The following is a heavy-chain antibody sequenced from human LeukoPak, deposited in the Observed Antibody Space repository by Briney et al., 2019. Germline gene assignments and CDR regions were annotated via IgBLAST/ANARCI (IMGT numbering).Heavy chain of an antibody. D-gene: IGHD5-18*01. CDR3: ARDTGGGYSCYDC. CDR1: GFTFSSDW. CDR2: IKQDGSEK. V-gene: IGHV3-7*01. Sequence: GGSLRLSWAASGFTFSSDWMTWIRQAPGKGLEWVANIKQDGSEKYYVDSVKGRFTISRDNAKNSLYLQMNSLRAEDTAVYYCARDTGGGYSCYDCWGQGTLVTVPS. J-gene: IGHJ4*02.